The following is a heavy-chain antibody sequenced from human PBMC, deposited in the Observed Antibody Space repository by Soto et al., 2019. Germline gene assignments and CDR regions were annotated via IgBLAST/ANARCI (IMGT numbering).Heavy chain of an antibody. Sequence: EVQLLESGGGSVQPGGSLRLSCAASGFTFSTYAMSWVRQAPGKGLEWVSAISTSVGSTYYTDSVKGRFTISRDNSKTTLYLQMNSLRAADTAVYYCAKGCQSYDYWGQGTLVTVSS. V-gene: IGHV3-23*01. D-gene: IGHD3-10*01. CDR1: GFTFSTYA. CDR2: ISTSVGST. CDR3: AKGCQSYDY. J-gene: IGHJ4*02.